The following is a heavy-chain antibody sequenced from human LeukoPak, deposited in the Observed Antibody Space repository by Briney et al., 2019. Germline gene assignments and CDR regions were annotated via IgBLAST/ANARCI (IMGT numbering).Heavy chain of an antibody. D-gene: IGHD1-14*01. Sequence: ASVKVSCKASGYTLTASYMHWVRQAPGQGLEWMGWINPNNGNTKYAQGFQGRVTMTRDTSISTAYMELSSLRSDDTAVYYCARGDRGTTWPVDYWGQGTLVTVSS. CDR1: GYTLTASY. CDR3: ARGDRGTTWPVDY. V-gene: IGHV1-2*02. J-gene: IGHJ4*02. CDR2: INPNNGNT.